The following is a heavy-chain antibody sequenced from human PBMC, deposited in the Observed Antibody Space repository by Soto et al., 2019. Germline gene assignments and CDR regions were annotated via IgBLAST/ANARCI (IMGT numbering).Heavy chain of an antibody. Sequence: SETLSLTCTVSGGSISSYSYYWGWIRQPPGKELEWIGTLYYSGTAYYNPSLQSRVTMSVDTSKTQFSLKLSSVTAADTAVYYCARAPDATVTTYDYWGQGTLVTVSS. V-gene: IGHV4-39*07. CDR2: LYYSGTA. D-gene: IGHD4-17*01. CDR3: ARAPDATVTTYDY. J-gene: IGHJ4*02. CDR1: GGSISSYSYY.